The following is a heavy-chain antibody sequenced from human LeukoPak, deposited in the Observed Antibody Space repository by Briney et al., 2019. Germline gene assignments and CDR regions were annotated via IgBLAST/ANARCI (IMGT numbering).Heavy chain of an antibody. V-gene: IGHV3-33*06. Sequence: GGSLRLSCAPSGFTFNHYGMHWVRQAPGKGLEWVAVIWSDGSNRYYGDPVKGRFTISRDNFQSTVYLQMNSLRAEDTAVYYCAKDAQRGFDYSNSLDNWGQGTLVTVSS. J-gene: IGHJ4*02. CDR3: AKDAQRGFDYSNSLDN. D-gene: IGHD4-11*01. CDR1: GFTFNHYG. CDR2: IWSDGSNR.